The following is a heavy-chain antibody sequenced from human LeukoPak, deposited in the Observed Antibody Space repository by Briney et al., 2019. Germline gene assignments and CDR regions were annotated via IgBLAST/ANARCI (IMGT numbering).Heavy chain of an antibody. CDR3: ARDHPGLRFLEWLPRYYFDY. CDR1: GYTFTGYY. J-gene: IGHJ4*02. V-gene: IGHV1-2*06. D-gene: IGHD3-3*01. CDR2: INPNSGGT. Sequence: ASVKVSCKASGYTFTGYYMHWVRQAPGQGLEWMGRINPNSGGTNYAQKFQGRVTMTRDTSISTAYMELSGLRSDDTAVYYCARDHPGLRFLEWLPRYYFDYWGQGTLVTVSS.